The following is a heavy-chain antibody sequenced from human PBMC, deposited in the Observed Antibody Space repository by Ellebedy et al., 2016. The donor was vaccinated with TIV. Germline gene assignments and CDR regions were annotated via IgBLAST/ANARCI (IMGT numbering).Heavy chain of an antibody. CDR3: ARYSGYDLYYYYGMDV. D-gene: IGHD5-12*01. V-gene: IGHV4-30-4*01. CDR1: GGSISSGDYY. CDR2: IYYSGST. J-gene: IGHJ6*02. Sequence: SETLSLXCTVSGGSISSGDYYWSWIRQPPGKGLEWIGYIYYSGSTNYDPSLKSRVTISVDTSKNQFSLKLSSVTAADTAVYYCARYSGYDLYYYYGMDVWGQGTTVTVSS.